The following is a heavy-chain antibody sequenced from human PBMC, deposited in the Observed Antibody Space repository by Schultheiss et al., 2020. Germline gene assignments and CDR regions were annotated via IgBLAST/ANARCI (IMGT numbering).Heavy chain of an antibody. CDR3: AREPYGSGSYYPLYYYYGMDV. Sequence: SETLSLTCAVYGGSFSGYYWSWIRQPPGKGLEWIGEINHSGSTNYNPSLKSRVTISVDTSKNQFSLKLSSVTAADTAVYYCAREPYGSGSYYPLYYYYGMDVWGQGTTVTVSS. CDR1: GGSFSGYY. V-gene: IGHV4-34*01. J-gene: IGHJ6*02. CDR2: INHSGST. D-gene: IGHD3-10*01.